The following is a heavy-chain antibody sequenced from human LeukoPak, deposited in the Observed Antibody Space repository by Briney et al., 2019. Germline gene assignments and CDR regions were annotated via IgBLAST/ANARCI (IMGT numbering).Heavy chain of an antibody. CDR1: GYTFTGYY. V-gene: IGHV1-46*01. CDR2: INPSGGST. CDR3: ARAASQLWTYNWFDP. D-gene: IGHD5-18*01. J-gene: IGHJ5*02. Sequence: ASVKVSCKASGYTFTGYYMHWVRQAPGQGLEWMGIINPSGGSTSYAQKFQGRVTMTRDTSTSTVYMELSSLRSEDTAVYYCARAASQLWTYNWFDPWGQGTLVTVSS.